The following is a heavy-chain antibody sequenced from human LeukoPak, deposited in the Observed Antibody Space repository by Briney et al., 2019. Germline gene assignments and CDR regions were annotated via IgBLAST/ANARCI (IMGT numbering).Heavy chain of an antibody. V-gene: IGHV1-2*02. CDR2: INPTNGVT. D-gene: IGHD5-18*01. CDR3: AREDTYGEYRPFDY. J-gene: IGHJ4*02. CDR1: GYTFTGYF. Sequence: GASVKVSCKASGYTFTGYFIHWVRQAPGQGPEWMGWINPTNGVTKYAEGFQGRVTLTSDTSITTLYLELTSLTSDDTATYYCAREDTYGEYRPFDYWGQGTPVTVSS.